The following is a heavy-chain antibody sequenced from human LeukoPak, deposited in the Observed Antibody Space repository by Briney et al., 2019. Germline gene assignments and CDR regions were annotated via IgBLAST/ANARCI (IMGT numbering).Heavy chain of an antibody. V-gene: IGHV3-74*01. Sequence: QPGGSLRLSCATSGFEFSRSWMHWVRQAPGKGLAWVSHINPDGSTTNYADSLKGRFTISRDNSKNTPHLQMNNLRAEDTAVYYCAREISGRDDYWGQGTLVTVSS. J-gene: IGHJ4*02. D-gene: IGHD3-3*02. CDR3: AREISGRDDY. CDR1: GFEFSRSW. CDR2: INPDGSTT.